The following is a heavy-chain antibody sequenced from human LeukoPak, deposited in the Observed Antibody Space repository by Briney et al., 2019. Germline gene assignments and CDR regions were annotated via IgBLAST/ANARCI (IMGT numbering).Heavy chain of an antibody. CDR1: GGSVSGGNYY. V-gene: IGHV4-61*01. Sequence: SETLSLTCTVSGGSVSGGNYYCSWIRQSPGKGLEWIGYIHYSGSTVYNPSLKSRVTMSIDTSRNQFSLNLSSVTPADTAVYYCARTGSTGGYWGQGTLVTVSS. CDR2: IHYSGST. D-gene: IGHD1-1*01. CDR3: ARTGSTGGY. J-gene: IGHJ4*02.